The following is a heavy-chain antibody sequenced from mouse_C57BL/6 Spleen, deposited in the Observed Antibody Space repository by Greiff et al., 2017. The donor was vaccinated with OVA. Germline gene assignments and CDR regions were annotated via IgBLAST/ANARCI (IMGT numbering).Heavy chain of an antibody. V-gene: IGHV14-1*01. CDR2: IDPEDGDT. D-gene: IGHD1-1*01. CDR1: GFNIKDYY. J-gene: IGHJ2*01. CDR3: TIITTVVATRFDY. Sequence: VQLQQSGAELVRPGASVKLSCTASGFNIKDYYMHWVKQRPEQGLEWIGRIDPEDGDTDYAPKFQGKATMTADTSSNTAYLQLSSLTSEDTAVYYCTIITTVVATRFDYWGQGTTLTVSS.